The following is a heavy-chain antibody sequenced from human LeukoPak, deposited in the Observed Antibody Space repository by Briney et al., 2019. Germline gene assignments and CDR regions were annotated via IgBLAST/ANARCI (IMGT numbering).Heavy chain of an antibody. V-gene: IGHV3-23*01. Sequence: PGGSLRLSCAASGFTFSSYAMSWLRKAPGKGLEWVSAISGSGGSTYYADSVKGRFTISRDNSKNALYLQMNSLRAEDTAVYYCAKGQSRVAGYDYWGQGTLVTVSS. CDR3: AKGQSRVAGYDY. D-gene: IGHD6-19*01. CDR1: GFTFSSYA. CDR2: ISGSGGST. J-gene: IGHJ4*02.